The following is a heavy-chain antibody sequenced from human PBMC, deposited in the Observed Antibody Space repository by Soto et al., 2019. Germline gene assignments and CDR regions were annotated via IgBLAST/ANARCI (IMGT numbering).Heavy chain of an antibody. V-gene: IGHV3-23*01. CDR2: ISGSGGST. CDR3: ARGKWAGAATPIEY. D-gene: IGHD2-15*01. J-gene: IGHJ4*02. Sequence: GGSLRLSCAASGFTFNIYAMSWVRQAPGKGLEWVSAISGSGGSTYYADSVKGRFTISRDNSKNTLYLQMNSLRAEDTAVYYCARGKWAGAATPIEYWGQGTLVTVSS. CDR1: GFTFNIYA.